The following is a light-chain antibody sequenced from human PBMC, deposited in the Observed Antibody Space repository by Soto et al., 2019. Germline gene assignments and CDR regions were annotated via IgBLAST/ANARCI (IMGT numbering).Light chain of an antibody. V-gene: IGLV2-11*01. J-gene: IGLJ2*01. CDR1: SSDIGPYNF. CDR3: SSFAGTNTYVV. CDR2: RVN. Sequence: QSALLQPRSVSGSPGQSVTISCTGTSSDIGPYNFVSWYQHHPDKAPKPMIFRVNLRPSGVPDRFSGSKSGNTASLTISGLQAEDEADYYCSSFAGTNTYVVFGGGTKLTVL.